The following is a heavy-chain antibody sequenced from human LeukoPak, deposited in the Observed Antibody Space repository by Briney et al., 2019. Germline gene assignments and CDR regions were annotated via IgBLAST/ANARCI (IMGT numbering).Heavy chain of an antibody. Sequence: ASVKVSCKASGYTFTAYYMHWVRQAPGQGLEWMGWINPNTGGTNSAQRFQGRVTMTRDTSISTAYMELSRLTSDDTAVYYCARDMWQQFDWFDPWGQGTLVTVSS. CDR2: INPNTGGT. CDR3: ARDMWQQFDWFDP. V-gene: IGHV1-2*02. D-gene: IGHD6-13*01. J-gene: IGHJ5*02. CDR1: GYTFTAYY.